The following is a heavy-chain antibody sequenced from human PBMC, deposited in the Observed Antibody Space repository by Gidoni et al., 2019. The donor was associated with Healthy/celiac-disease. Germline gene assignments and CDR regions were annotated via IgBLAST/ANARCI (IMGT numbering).Heavy chain of an antibody. D-gene: IGHD2-15*01. CDR3: ARGPALRIYYYYGMDV. CDR2: IYYSGST. CDR1: GGSISSGGYS. J-gene: IGHJ6*02. Sequence: QVQLQESGPGLVKPSQTLSLTCAVSGGSISSGGYSWSWIRQPPGKGLEWIGYIYYSGSTYYNPSLKSRVTISVDTSKNQFSLKLSSVTAADTAVYYCARGPALRIYYYYGMDVWGQGTTVTVSS. V-gene: IGHV4-30-4*07.